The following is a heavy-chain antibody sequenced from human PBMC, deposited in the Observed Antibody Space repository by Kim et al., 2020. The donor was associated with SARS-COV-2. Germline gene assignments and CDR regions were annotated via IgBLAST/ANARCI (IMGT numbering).Heavy chain of an antibody. J-gene: IGHJ4*02. CDR1: GGSISSSSYY. CDR3: ARQSPPTMVRFDY. D-gene: IGHD3-10*01. Sequence: SETLSLTCTVSGGSISSSSYYWGWIRQPPGKGLEWIGSIYYSGSTYYNPSLKSRVTISVVTSKNQFSLKLSSVTAADTAVYYCARQSPPTMVRFDYWGQGTLVTVSS. V-gene: IGHV4-39*01. CDR2: IYYSGST.